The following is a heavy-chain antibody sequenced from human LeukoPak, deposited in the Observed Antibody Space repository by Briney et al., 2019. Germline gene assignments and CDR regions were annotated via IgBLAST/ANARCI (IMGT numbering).Heavy chain of an antibody. Sequence: GGSLRLSCASGFTFSSYAMHWVRQAPGKGLEWVAVISYDGSNKYYADSVKGRFTISRDNSKNTLYVQMNSLRAEDTAVYYCARTYGSGSYDAFDIWGQGTMVTVSS. CDR2: ISYDGSNK. D-gene: IGHD3-10*01. J-gene: IGHJ3*02. V-gene: IGHV3-30-3*01. CDR3: ARTYGSGSYDAFDI. CDR1: GFTFSSYA.